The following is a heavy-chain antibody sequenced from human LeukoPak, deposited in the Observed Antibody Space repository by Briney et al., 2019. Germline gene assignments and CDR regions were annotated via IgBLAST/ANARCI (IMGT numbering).Heavy chain of an antibody. D-gene: IGHD3-22*01. V-gene: IGHV3-23*01. CDR2: INGSGGST. J-gene: IGHJ4*02. CDR3: AKAPLSDSSGYYYLYYFDY. Sequence: PGGSLRLSCAASGFTFSSYGMSWVRQAPGKGLEWVSAINGSGGSTYYADSVKGRFTISRDNSKNTLYLQMNSLRAEDTAVYYCAKAPLSDSSGYYYLYYFDYWGQGTLVTVSS. CDR1: GFTFSSYG.